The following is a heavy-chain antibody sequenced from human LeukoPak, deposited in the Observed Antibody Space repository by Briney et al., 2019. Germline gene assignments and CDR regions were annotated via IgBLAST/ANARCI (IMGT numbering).Heavy chain of an antibody. Sequence: PSETLSLTCTVSGGSVSSTTYFWSWIRQPPGKGLEWIGEINHSGSTNYNPSLKSRVTISVDTSKNQFSLKLSSVTAADTAVYYCASFGSATTIDYWGQGTLVTVSS. CDR3: ASFGSATTIDY. J-gene: IGHJ4*02. CDR2: INHSGST. D-gene: IGHD3-10*01. CDR1: GGSVSSTTYF. V-gene: IGHV4-39*07.